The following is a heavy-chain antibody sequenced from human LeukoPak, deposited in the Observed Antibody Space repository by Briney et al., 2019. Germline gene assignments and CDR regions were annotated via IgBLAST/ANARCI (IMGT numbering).Heavy chain of an antibody. CDR2: INWNGGST. Sequence: GGSLRLSCAASGFTFTTYWMSWVRQAPGKGLEWVSGINWNGGSTGYADSVKGRFTISRDNSKNTLYLQMNSLRAEDTAVYYCATAPYYFDYWGQGTLVTVSS. J-gene: IGHJ4*02. D-gene: IGHD2-15*01. CDR1: GFTFTTYW. CDR3: ATAPYYFDY. V-gene: IGHV3-20*04.